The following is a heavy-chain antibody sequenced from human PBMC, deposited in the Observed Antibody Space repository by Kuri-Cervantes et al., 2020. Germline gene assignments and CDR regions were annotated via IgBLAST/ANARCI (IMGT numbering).Heavy chain of an antibody. Sequence: GESLKISCAASGFTFSSYGMHWVRQAPGKGLEWVAVIWYDGSNKYYADSVKGRFTISRDNFKNTLYLQMNSLRAEDTAVYYCARARSSSSWYYYYGMDVWGQGTTVTVSS. D-gene: IGHD6-13*01. V-gene: IGHV3-30*19. CDR1: GFTFSSYG. J-gene: IGHJ6*02. CDR3: ARARSSSSWYYYYGMDV. CDR2: IWYDGSNK.